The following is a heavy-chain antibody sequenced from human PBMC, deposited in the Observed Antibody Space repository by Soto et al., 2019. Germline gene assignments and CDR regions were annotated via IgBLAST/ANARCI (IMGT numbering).Heavy chain of an antibody. CDR2: ITNTGLTT. Sequence: LRLTCAASGIGFRTHSLTWVRQAPGKGLEWLSSITNTGLTTHYADSVKGRFTISRENSRNTLHLQMNNLRVDDTAIYYCAKGFEHGDTKYTDHWGKGTLVTVS. D-gene: IGHD5-18*01. CDR3: AKGFEHGDTKYTDH. J-gene: IGHJ4*02. CDR1: GIGFRTHS. V-gene: IGHV3-23*01.